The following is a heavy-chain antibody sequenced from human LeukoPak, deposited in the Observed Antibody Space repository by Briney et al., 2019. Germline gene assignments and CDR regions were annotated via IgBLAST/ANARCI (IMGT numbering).Heavy chain of an antibody. D-gene: IGHD3-10*01. V-gene: IGHV1-18*01. CDR1: GYTFTNYA. CDR3: ARGGSRSRRGNDAFNI. J-gene: IGHJ3*02. Sequence: ASVKVSCKASGYTFTNYAMKWVRQAPGQGLEWMGWISAYNGNTELAQKFQGRVTLATDASTSTAYVELRSLTSDDTAVYFCARGGSRSRRGNDAFNIWGQGTMVTVSS. CDR2: ISAYNGNT.